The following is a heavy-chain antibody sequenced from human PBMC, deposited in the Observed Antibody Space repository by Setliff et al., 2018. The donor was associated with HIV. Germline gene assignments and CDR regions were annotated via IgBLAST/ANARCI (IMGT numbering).Heavy chain of an antibody. CDR2: INNDTTTT. CDR1: GFTFSRYW. D-gene: IGHD3-10*01. CDR3: AKTYYGSGTHLRWYQFDN. V-gene: IGHV3-74*01. J-gene: IGHJ4*02. Sequence: LRLSCAASGFTFSRYWMHWVRQAPGQGLVWVSGINNDTTTTSYADSVKGRFTISRDNSRNTLYLQTNRLRAEDTAVYYCAKTYYGSGTHLRWYQFDNWGQGTLVTVS.